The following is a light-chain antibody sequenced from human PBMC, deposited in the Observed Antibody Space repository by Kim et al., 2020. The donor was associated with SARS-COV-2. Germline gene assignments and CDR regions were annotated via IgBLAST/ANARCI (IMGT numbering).Light chain of an antibody. Sequence: SPGERPPLSCSASPGVGNYLAWYPQKPGPVPRLLIYDASNRATGIPARFSASGSGTGFTLTISSLEPEDFAVYYCQQRSDWAPWTFGQGTKVDIK. V-gene: IGKV3-11*01. CDR3: QQRSDWAPWT. CDR1: PGVGNY. J-gene: IGKJ1*01. CDR2: DAS.